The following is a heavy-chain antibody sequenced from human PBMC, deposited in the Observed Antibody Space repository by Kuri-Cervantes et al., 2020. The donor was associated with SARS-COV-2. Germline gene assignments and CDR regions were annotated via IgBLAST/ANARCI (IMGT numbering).Heavy chain of an antibody. Sequence: GESLKISCAASGFTFSSYAMSWVRQAPGKGLEWVAFIRYDGSNKYYADSVKGRFTISRDNSKNTLYLQMNSLRAEDTAVYYCAKEVEQLVPWFDPWGQGTLVTVSS. J-gene: IGHJ5*02. CDR2: IRYDGSNK. V-gene: IGHV3-30*02. D-gene: IGHD6-6*01. CDR1: GFTFSSYA. CDR3: AKEVEQLVPWFDP.